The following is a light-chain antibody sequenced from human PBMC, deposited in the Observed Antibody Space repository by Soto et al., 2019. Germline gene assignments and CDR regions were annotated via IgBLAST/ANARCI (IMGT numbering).Light chain of an antibody. CDR1: QDISKC. J-gene: IGKJ1*01. Sequence: DIQVTQSPSSLSASVGDRVTITCQASQDISKCLNWYQQKAGEAPKLLIYDASNLETGVPSRFSGLGSGTDFTFTISSLQPEDIATYSCQQSYSTTWTFGQGTKVDIK. V-gene: IGKV1-33*01. CDR2: DAS. CDR3: QQSYSTTWT.